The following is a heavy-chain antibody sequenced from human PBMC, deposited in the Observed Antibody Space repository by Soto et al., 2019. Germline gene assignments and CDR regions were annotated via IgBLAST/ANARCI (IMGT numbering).Heavy chain of an antibody. Sequence: PSETLSLTCTVSGVSISSYYWIWIRQPPGKGLEWIGYIYYSGSTNYNPSLKSRVTISVDTSKNQFSLKLSSVTAADTAVYYCGGSRDYYYGMDVWGQGTTVTVSS. V-gene: IGHV4-59*08. CDR3: GGSRDYYYGMDV. CDR1: GVSISSYY. J-gene: IGHJ6*02. CDR2: IYYSGST.